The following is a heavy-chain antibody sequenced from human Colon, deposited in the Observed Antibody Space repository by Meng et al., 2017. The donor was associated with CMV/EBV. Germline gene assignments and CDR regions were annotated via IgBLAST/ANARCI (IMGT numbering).Heavy chain of an antibody. Sequence: GGSRRLSGAASGLTVRSNYMTGVRQAPGTGLEWVSVIYSGGSTQYADSVKGRFTISRGNSMNTLYLQMHGLRAEDTAVYYCARDGNDCIDGVCYYYYYGMDVWGQGTTVTVSS. CDR3: ARDGNDCIDGVCYYYYYGMDV. CDR2: IYSGGST. J-gene: IGHJ6*02. D-gene: IGHD2-8*01. CDR1: GLTVRSNY. V-gene: IGHV3-66*02.